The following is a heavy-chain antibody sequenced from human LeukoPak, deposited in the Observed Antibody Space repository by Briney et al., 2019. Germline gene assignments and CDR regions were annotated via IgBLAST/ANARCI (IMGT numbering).Heavy chain of an antibody. CDR3: ASDSRALFSNSWYWFDP. D-gene: IGHD6-13*01. CDR1: GFTFSSYA. CDR2: ISYDGSNK. Sequence: GGSLRLSCAASGFTFSSYAMHWVRQAPGKGLERVAVISYDGSNKYYADSVKGRFTISRDNSKNTLNLQMNSLRAEDTAVYYCASDSRALFSNSWYWFDPWGQGTLVTVSS. V-gene: IGHV3-30*04. J-gene: IGHJ5*02.